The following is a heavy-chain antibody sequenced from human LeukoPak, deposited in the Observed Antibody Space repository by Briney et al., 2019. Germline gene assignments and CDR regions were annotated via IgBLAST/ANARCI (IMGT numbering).Heavy chain of an antibody. CDR3: ARDGHCSSTSCYYFDY. D-gene: IGHD2-2*01. CDR2: ISSSSSYI. CDR1: GFTFSSYS. Sequence: GGSLRLSCAASGFTFSSYSMNWVRQAPGKGLEWVSSISSSSSYIYYADSVKGRFTISRDNAKNSLYLQMNSLRAEDTAVYYCARDGHCSSTSCYYFDYWGQGTLVTVSS. V-gene: IGHV3-21*01. J-gene: IGHJ4*02.